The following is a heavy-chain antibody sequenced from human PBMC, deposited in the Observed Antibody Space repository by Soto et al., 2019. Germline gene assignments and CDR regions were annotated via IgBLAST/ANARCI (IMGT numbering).Heavy chain of an antibody. CDR2: IIPIFGTA. CDR1: GGTFSSYA. J-gene: IGHJ6*02. V-gene: IGHV1-69*06. D-gene: IGHD4-17*01. CDR3: ARERADYGDHAYYYYGMDV. Sequence: QVQLVQSGAEVKKPGSSVKVSCKASGGTFSSYAISWVRQAPGQGLEWMGGIIPIFGTANYAQKFQGRVTITADKSTSTAYMELSSLRSEDTAVYYCARERADYGDHAYYYYGMDVWGQGTTVTVSS.